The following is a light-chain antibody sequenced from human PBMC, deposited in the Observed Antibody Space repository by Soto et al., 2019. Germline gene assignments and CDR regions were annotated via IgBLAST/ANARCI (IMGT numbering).Light chain of an antibody. J-gene: IGKJ4*01. Sequence: DIQMTQSPSSLSASVGDRVTITCRASQSISNFLNWYQQKPGEAPKFLIYAASRLQSGVPARFSVSGSETDFTLTISSLQPEDFATYYCQQSYSTPLTFGGGTKVEIK. V-gene: IGKV1-39*01. CDR2: AAS. CDR3: QQSYSTPLT. CDR1: QSISNF.